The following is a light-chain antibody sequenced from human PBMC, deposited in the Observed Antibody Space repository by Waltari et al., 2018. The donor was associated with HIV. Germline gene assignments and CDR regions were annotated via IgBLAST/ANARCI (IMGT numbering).Light chain of an antibody. V-gene: IGLV2-14*01. CDR1: SSDVGGHNY. CDR2: EVS. J-gene: IGLJ2*01. Sequence: PGQSITISCTGTSSDVGGHNYVSWYQQHPDKAPKLIVYEVSNRPSGVSNRFSGSKSGNTASLTISGLLAEDEADYYCSSYTSSSTPVVFGGGTKLTVL. CDR3: SSYTSSSTPVV.